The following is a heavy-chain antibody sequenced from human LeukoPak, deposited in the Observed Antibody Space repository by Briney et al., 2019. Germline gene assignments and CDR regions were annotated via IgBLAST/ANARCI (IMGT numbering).Heavy chain of an antibody. Sequence: ASVKVSCKASGYTFTGYYMHWVRQAPGQGLEWMGWINPNSGGTNYAQKFQGRVTMTRDTSISTAYMELSRLRSDDTAVYYCASRSARQGRERVWESYREFDYWGQGTLVTVSS. V-gene: IGHV1-2*02. CDR3: ASRSARQGRERVWESYREFDY. D-gene: IGHD3-16*02. CDR2: INPNSGGT. CDR1: GYTFTGYY. J-gene: IGHJ4*02.